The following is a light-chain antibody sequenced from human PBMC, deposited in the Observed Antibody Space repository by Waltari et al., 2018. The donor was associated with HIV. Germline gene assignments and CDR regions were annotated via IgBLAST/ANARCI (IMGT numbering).Light chain of an antibody. Sequence: ELVLTQSPDILSLSPGERAVLSCRASQRASGSQLAWYQQRPGQGPRLLIYGASKRATGIPDRFSGSGSGTDYTLTISGLEPEDFAVYYCQQYGDSPLYIFGQGTNLEI. CDR1: QRASGSQ. CDR2: GAS. CDR3: QQYGDSPLYI. V-gene: IGKV3-20*01. J-gene: IGKJ2*01.